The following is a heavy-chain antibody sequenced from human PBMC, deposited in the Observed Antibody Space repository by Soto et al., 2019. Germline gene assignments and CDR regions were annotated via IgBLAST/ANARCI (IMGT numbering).Heavy chain of an antibody. V-gene: IGHV4-30-2*01. J-gene: IGHJ4*02. CDR2: IYHSGST. Sequence: TSETLSLTCAVSGGSISRGGYSWSLIRQPPGKGLEWIGYIYHSGSTYYNPSLKSRATISVDRAKNQFSLKLSSVTAADTAVYYCARDSIYGGYNYWGQGTLVTVSS. D-gene: IGHD2-15*01. CDR1: GGSISRGGYS. CDR3: ARDSIYGGYNY.